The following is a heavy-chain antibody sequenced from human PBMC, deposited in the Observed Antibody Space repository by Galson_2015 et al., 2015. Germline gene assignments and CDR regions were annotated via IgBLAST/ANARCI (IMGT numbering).Heavy chain of an antibody. CDR3: ARSEQWLVYFDY. V-gene: IGHV3-74*01. D-gene: IGHD6-19*01. J-gene: IGHJ4*02. CDR1: GFTFSSYW. CDR2: INSDGSST. Sequence: SLRLSCAASGFTFSSYWMHWVRQAPGKGLVWVSRINSDGSSTSYADSVKGRSTISRDNAKNTLYLQMNSLRAEDTAVYYCARSEQWLVYFDYWGQGTLVTVSS.